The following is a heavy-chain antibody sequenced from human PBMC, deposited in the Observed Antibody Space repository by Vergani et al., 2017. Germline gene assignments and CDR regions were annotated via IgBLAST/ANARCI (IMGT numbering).Heavy chain of an antibody. CDR2: IYWNDDK. CDR1: GFSLSTSGVG. J-gene: IGHJ4*02. Sequence: QITLKESGPTLVKPTQTLTLTCTFSGFSLSTSGVGVGWIHQPPGKALEWLVLIYWNDDKCYSPSLKSRLTITKDTSKNQVVLTMTNMDPVDTATYYCAHLHLFGVVPRGFDYWGQGTLVTVSS. CDR3: AHLHLFGVVPRGFDY. V-gene: IGHV2-5*01. D-gene: IGHD3-3*01.